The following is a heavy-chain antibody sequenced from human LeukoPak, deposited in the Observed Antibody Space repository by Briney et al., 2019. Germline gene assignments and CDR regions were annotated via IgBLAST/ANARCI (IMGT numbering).Heavy chain of an antibody. CDR1: GFTFSNYA. D-gene: IGHD2-2*01. CDR2: ISDDGSNE. V-gene: IGHV3-30*04. J-gene: IGHJ4*02. Sequence: GRSLRLSCAASGFTFSNYAIHWVRQAPGKGLEWVAIISDDGSNEDYTNSVKGRFTISRDNSKNTLYLQMHSLRADDTAVYYCATSADCAKTSCYRPFDYWGQGTLVTVSS. CDR3: ATSADCAKTSCYRPFDY.